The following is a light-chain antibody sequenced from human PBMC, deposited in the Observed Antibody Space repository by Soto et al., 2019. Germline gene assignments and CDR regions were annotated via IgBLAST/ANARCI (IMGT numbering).Light chain of an antibody. Sequence: QSALTQPPSASGSPGQSVTISCTGTSSDFGGYNYVSWYQQHPGKAPKPMIYEVSKRPSGVPDRFSGSKSGNTASLTVSGLQAEDEADYYCSSYAGSNNFVVFGTGTKVTVL. CDR3: SSYAGSNNFVV. J-gene: IGLJ1*01. CDR1: SSDFGGYNY. CDR2: EVS. V-gene: IGLV2-8*01.